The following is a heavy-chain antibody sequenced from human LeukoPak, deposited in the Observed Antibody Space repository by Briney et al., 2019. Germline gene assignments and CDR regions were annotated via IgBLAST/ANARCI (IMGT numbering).Heavy chain of an antibody. Sequence: SQTPSLTCTVSGGSISSGGYYWSWIRQHPGKGLEWIVYIYYSGSTYYNPSLKSRVTISVDTSKNQFSLKLSSVTAADTAVYYCARGNYYDSSGYYLFDYWGQGTLVTVSS. CDR1: GGSISSGGYY. V-gene: IGHV4-31*03. J-gene: IGHJ4*02. CDR3: ARGNYYDSSGYYLFDY. D-gene: IGHD3-22*01. CDR2: IYYSGST.